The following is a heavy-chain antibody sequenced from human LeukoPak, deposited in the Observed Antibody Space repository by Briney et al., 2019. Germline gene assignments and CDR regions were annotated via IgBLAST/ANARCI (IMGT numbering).Heavy chain of an antibody. D-gene: IGHD2-15*01. J-gene: IGHJ6*03. V-gene: IGHV3-30*04. CDR3: ARGPSVVVAATPARVYYYMDV. Sequence: PGGSLRLSCAASGFTFSSYAMHWVRQAPGKGLEWVAVISYDGSNKYYADSVKGRFTISRDNSKNTLYLQMNSLRAEDTAVYYCARGPSVVVAATPARVYYYMDVWGKGTTVTVSS. CDR2: ISYDGSNK. CDR1: GFTFSSYA.